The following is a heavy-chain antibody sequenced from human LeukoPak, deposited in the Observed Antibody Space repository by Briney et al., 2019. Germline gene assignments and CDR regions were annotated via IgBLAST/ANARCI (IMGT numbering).Heavy chain of an antibody. J-gene: IGHJ4*02. CDR2: IYYSGST. V-gene: IGHV4-39*01. CDR1: GGSLSSSSYY. CDR3: ARHAASNDYGDSRDYYFDY. D-gene: IGHD4-17*01. Sequence: SETLSLTCTVSGGSLSSSSYYWGWIRQPPGKGLEWIGSIYYSGSTYYNPSLKSRVTISVDTSKIPFSLKLSSVTAADTAVYYCARHAASNDYGDSRDYYFDYWGQGTLVTVSS.